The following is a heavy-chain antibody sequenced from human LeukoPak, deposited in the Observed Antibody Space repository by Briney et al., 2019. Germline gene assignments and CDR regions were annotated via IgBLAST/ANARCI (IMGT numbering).Heavy chain of an antibody. CDR1: GGSISSYY. V-gene: IGHV4-59*08. CDR3: ARHEGYCSSTSCYFDY. J-gene: IGHJ4*02. CDR2: IYYSGST. D-gene: IGHD2-2*01. Sequence: SETLSLTYTVSGGSISSYYWSWIRQPPGKGLEWIGYIYYSGSTNYNPSLKSRVTISVDTSKNQFSLKLSSVTAADTAVYYCARHEGYCSSTSCYFDYWGQGTLVTVSS.